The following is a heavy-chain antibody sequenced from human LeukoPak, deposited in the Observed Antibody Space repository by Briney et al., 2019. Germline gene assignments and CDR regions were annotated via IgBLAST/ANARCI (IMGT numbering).Heavy chain of an antibody. CDR1: SGSISTSNYY. CDR2: IFYSGST. D-gene: IGHD4-17*01. Sequence: PSETLSLTCTVSSGSISTSNYYWGWVRQPPGKALEWIGNIFYSGSTYYSPSLKSRVTISLDTSRNQFSLKLNSVTAADTAVYYCARGHDYGDYALDYWGQGTLVTVSS. CDR3: ARGHDYGDYALDY. V-gene: IGHV4-39*07. J-gene: IGHJ4*02.